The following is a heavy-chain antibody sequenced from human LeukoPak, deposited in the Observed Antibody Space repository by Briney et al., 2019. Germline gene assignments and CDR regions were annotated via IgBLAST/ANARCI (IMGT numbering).Heavy chain of an antibody. V-gene: IGHV4-59*11. Sequence: SETLSLTCSVSGDSISMHYWSWIRQPPGKGLEWIGYIYYSGSTNYNPSLKSRVTISVDTSKNQFSLKLSSVTAADTAVYYCARGGRFGELLGGRWFDPWGQGTLVTVSS. CDR1: GDSISMHY. CDR2: IYYSGST. CDR3: ARGGRFGELLGGRWFDP. J-gene: IGHJ5*02. D-gene: IGHD3-10*01.